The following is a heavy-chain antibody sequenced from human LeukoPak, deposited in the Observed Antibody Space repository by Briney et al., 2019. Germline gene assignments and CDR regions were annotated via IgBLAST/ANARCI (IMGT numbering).Heavy chain of an antibody. CDR2: ISSSSSYI. CDR1: GFNFTSYS. Sequence: GGSLRLSCAASGFNFTSYSMNWVRQAPGKGLEWVSSISSSSSYIHYADSVKGRFTISRDNAKNSLYLQMSSLRAEDTAVYYCARGYCSGGNCYSTDYWGQGTLVTVSS. CDR3: ARGYCSGGNCYSTDY. V-gene: IGHV3-21*01. J-gene: IGHJ4*02. D-gene: IGHD2-15*01.